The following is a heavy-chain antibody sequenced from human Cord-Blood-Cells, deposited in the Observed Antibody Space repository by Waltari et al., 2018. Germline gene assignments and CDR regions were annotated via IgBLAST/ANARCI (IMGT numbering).Heavy chain of an antibody. CDR2: INHSGST. J-gene: IGHJ6*04. D-gene: IGHD3-10*01. CDR1: GGSFRGYY. CDR3: ARYGASMDV. Sequence: QVQLQQWGAGLLKPSETLSLTCAVHGGSFRGYYWSWIRQPPGKGLEWIGEINHSGSTNYNPSLKSRVTISVDTSKNQFSLKRIAVTAADTAVYYCARYGASMDVWGKGTTVTVSS. V-gene: IGHV4-34*01.